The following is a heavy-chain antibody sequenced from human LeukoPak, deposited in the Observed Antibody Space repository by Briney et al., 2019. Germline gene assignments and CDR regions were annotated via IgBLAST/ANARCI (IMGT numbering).Heavy chain of an antibody. V-gene: IGHV4-34*01. CDR3: ARVVGGVIVYDY. CDR1: GGSFSGYY. Sequence: SETLSLTCAVYGGSFSGYYWSWIRQPPGKGLEWIGEINHSGSTNYNPSLKSRVTISVDTSKNQFSLKLNSVTAADTAVYYCARVVGGVIVYDYWGQGTLVTVSS. CDR2: INHSGST. J-gene: IGHJ4*02. D-gene: IGHD3-16*02.